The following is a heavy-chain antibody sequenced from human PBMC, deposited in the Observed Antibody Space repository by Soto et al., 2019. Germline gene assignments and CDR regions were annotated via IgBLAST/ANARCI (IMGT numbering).Heavy chain of an antibody. CDR3: ATSYCSSTSCSRNWFDP. J-gene: IGHJ5*02. CDR2: ISAYNGNT. Sequence: QVQLVQSGAEVKKPGASVKVSCKASGYTFTSYGISWVRQAPGQGLEWMGRISAYNGNTNYAQKLQGRVTMTTDTSTSTAYMELRSLRSDVTAVYYCATSYCSSTSCSRNWFDPWGQGTLVTVSS. D-gene: IGHD2-2*01. CDR1: GYTFTSYG. V-gene: IGHV1-18*04.